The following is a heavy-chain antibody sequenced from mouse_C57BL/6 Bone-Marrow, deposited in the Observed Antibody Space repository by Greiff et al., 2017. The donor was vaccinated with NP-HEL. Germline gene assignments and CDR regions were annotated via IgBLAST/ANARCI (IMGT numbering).Heavy chain of an antibody. J-gene: IGHJ2*01. D-gene: IGHD2-12*01. CDR1: GFTFSDYG. CDR2: ISSGSSTI. CDR3: ARDSNDDY. Sequence: EVQLVESGGGLVTPGGSLKLSCAASGFTFSDYGMHWVRQAPEKGLEWVAYISSGSSTIYSADTVSGSFTLTRDNATNTPFLQLTSLRHEDTPRYYCARDSNDDYGGQGTTLTVS. V-gene: IGHV5-17*01.